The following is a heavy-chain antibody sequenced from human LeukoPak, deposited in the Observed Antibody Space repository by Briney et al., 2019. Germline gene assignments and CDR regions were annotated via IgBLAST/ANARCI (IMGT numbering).Heavy chain of an antibody. CDR2: IIPTFGTA. CDR1: GGTFSSYA. V-gene: IGHV1-69*13. Sequence: ASVKVSCKASGGTFSSYAISWVRQAPGQGLEWMGGIIPTFGTANYAQKFQGRVTITADESTSTAYMELSSLRSEDTAVYYCAREGLRSIAARRGTRDYMDVWGKGTTVIVSS. CDR3: AREGLRSIAARRGTRDYMDV. D-gene: IGHD6-6*01. J-gene: IGHJ6*03.